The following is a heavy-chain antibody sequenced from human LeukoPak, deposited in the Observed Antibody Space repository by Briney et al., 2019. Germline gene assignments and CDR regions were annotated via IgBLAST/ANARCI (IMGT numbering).Heavy chain of an antibody. D-gene: IGHD3-22*01. J-gene: IGHJ3*02. CDR2: ISGYSGNT. V-gene: IGHV1-18*01. CDR3: ARDLYYYDSGGFSDTFDI. CDR1: GYTFTSYG. Sequence: GVSVKVSCKASGYTFTSYGISWVRQAPGQGLEWMGWISGYSGNTHYAQKLQGRVTMTTDTSTSTAYMELRSVRSDDTAVYYCARDLYYYDSGGFSDTFDIWGQGTMVTVSS.